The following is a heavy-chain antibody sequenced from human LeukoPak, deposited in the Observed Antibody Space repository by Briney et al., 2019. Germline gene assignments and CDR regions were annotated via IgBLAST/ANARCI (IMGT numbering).Heavy chain of an antibody. CDR3: ARGKAREIPRITMIVVVTFDY. CDR2: INHSGST. CDR1: GGSFSGYY. Sequence: KPSETLSLTCAVYGGSFSGYYWSWIRQSPGKGLEWIGEINHSGSTNYNPSLKSRVTISVDTSKNQFSLKLSSVTAADTAVYYCARGKAREIPRITMIVVVTFDYWGQGTLVTVSS. V-gene: IGHV4-34*01. J-gene: IGHJ4*02. D-gene: IGHD3-22*01.